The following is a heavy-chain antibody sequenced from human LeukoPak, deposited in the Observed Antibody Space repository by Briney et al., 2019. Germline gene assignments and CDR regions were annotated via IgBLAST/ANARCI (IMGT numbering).Heavy chain of an antibody. CDR3: VRRAGYLDL. CDR2: IDHSGNT. Sequence: SETLSLTCGVSDYSINSGHHWAWIRQPPGNGLEWIGSIDHSGNTHYNASLRSRVAISVDTSKNQLSLKLASVTAADTAVYYCVRRAGYLDLWGQGTQVTVSS. V-gene: IGHV4-38-2*01. CDR1: DYSINSGHH. D-gene: IGHD5-18*01. J-gene: IGHJ5*02.